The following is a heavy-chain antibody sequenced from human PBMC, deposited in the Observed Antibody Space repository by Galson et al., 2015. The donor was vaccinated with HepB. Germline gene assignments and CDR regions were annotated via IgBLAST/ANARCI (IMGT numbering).Heavy chain of an antibody. CDR2: ISAYNGNT. Sequence: SVKVSCKASGYTFTSYGISWVRQAPGQGLEWMGWISAYNGNTNYAQKLQGRVTMTTDTSTSTAYMELRSLRSDDTAVYYCARDLVSFWVGTSSQPMDYWGQGTLVTVSS. V-gene: IGHV1-18*01. CDR3: ARDLVSFWVGTSSQPMDY. D-gene: IGHD3-10*01. CDR1: GYTFTSYG. J-gene: IGHJ4*02.